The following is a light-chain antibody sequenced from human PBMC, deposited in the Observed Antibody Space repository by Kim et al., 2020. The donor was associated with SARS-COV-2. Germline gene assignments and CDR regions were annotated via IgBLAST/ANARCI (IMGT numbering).Light chain of an antibody. Sequence: QSVLTQPPSVSAAPGQKVSISCSGSSSDIGNNDVSWYQQLPGTAPKLLIYDNYKRPSGIPDRFSGSKSGTSATLDITGLQTGDEADYYCGTWHTSLSAWVFGGGTQLTVL. CDR1: SSDIGNND. J-gene: IGLJ3*02. V-gene: IGLV1-51*01. CDR2: DNY. CDR3: GTWHTSLSAWV.